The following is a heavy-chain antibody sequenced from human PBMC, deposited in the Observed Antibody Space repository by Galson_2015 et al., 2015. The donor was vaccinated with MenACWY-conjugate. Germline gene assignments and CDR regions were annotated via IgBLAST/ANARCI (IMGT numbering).Heavy chain of an antibody. V-gene: IGHV3-74*03. Sequence: LRLSCAASGFTFSTYWVHWVRQAAGKGLVWISRVNSDGRSTAYAESVKGRFTISRDNAKNTLYLQMNSLRVEDTAVYYCARETLSSYGTPYYLDYWGQGTLVTVSS. CDR2: VNSDGRST. J-gene: IGHJ4*02. CDR1: GFTFSTYW. D-gene: IGHD1-14*01. CDR3: ARETLSSYGTPYYLDY.